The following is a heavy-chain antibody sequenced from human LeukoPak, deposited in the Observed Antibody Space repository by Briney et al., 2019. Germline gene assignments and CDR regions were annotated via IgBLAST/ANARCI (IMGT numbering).Heavy chain of an antibody. D-gene: IGHD2-15*01. V-gene: IGHV4-34*01. CDR1: GGSFRVYY. CDR3: ARGAVAAPVDY. Sequence: PSETLSLTCAVYGGSFRVYYWSWIRQPPGKGLEWIGEINHSGSTNYNPSLKSRVTISVDTSKNQFSLKLSSVTAADTAVYYCARGAVAAPVDYWGQGTLVTVSS. J-gene: IGHJ4*02. CDR2: INHSGST.